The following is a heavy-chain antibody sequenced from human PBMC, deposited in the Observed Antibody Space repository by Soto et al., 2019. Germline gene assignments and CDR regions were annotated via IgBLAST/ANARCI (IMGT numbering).Heavy chain of an antibody. CDR1: GFAISRGYY. V-gene: IGHV4-38-2*02. Sequence: LTCSVSGFAISRGYYWSWVRQPPGKGLEWIGSIYPSVSSYHNPSLATRLRLSIDTSKNQFTLNLTSVTAADTALYFCAREKVGTKFFDNWGQGIQVTVSS. CDR2: IYPSVSS. D-gene: IGHD1-1*01. J-gene: IGHJ4*02. CDR3: AREKVGTKFFDN.